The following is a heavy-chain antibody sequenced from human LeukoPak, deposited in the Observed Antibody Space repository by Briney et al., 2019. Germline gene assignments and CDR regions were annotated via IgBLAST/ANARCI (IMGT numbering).Heavy chain of an antibody. V-gene: IGHV3-21*04. CDR2: ISSTSTYI. J-gene: IGHJ4*02. Sequence: GGSLRLSCAASGFTFTSYTMNWVRQAPGKGLEWVSSISSTSTYIYYADSVKGRFTISRDNAKNSLYLQMNSLRAEDTAVYYCAREAAVAGFDYWGQGTLVTVSS. CDR1: GFTFTSYT. CDR3: AREAAVAGFDY. D-gene: IGHD6-19*01.